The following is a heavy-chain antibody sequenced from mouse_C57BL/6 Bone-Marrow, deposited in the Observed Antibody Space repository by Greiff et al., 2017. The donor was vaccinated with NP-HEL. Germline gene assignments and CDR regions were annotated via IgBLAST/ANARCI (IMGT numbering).Heavy chain of an antibody. Sequence: EVKLVESGPELVKPGASVKIPCKASGYTFTDYNMDWVKQSHGKSLEWIGDINPNNGGTIYNQKFKGKATLTVDKSSSTAYMELRSLTSEDTAVYYCARTRFAIYYGSSFYAMDYWGQGTSVTVSS. CDR3: ARTRFAIYYGSSFYAMDY. CDR2: INPNNGGT. D-gene: IGHD1-1*01. J-gene: IGHJ4*01. CDR1: GYTFTDYN. V-gene: IGHV1-18*01.